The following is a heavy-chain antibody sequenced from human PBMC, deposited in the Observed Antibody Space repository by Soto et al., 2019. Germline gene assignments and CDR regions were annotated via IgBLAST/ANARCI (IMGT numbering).Heavy chain of an antibody. J-gene: IGHJ4*02. CDR2: IYHSGTT. Sequence: QLQLQKSGSGLVKPSQTLSLTCAVSVGSISGGAYSWSWIRQPPGKGLEWIGYIYHSGTTYYHPSLRSRVAISVDTSKSQFPLKLSSVTAADTAIYYSARALYYFDSWGQGTLVTVSS. V-gene: IGHV4-30-2*01. CDR3: ARALYYFDS. CDR1: VGSISGGAYS.